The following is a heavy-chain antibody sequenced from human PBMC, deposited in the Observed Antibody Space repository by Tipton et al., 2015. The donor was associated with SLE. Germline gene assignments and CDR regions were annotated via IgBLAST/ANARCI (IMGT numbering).Heavy chain of an antibody. CDR1: GFTFSDYY. D-gene: IGHD3-22*01. J-gene: IGHJ4*02. Sequence: GSLRLSCAASGFTFSDYYMSWIRQAPGKGLEWVSYISSSGSTIYYADSVKGRFTISRDNAKNSLYLQMNSLRAEDTAVYYCARHLREFYDSSGYCDYWGQGTLVTVSS. V-gene: IGHV3-11*04. CDR2: ISSSGSTI. CDR3: ARHLREFYDSSGYCDY.